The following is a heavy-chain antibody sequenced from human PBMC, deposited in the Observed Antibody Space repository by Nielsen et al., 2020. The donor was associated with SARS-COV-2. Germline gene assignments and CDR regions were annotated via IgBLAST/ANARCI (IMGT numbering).Heavy chain of an antibody. CDR1: GYSFTSYW. J-gene: IGHJ4*02. CDR2: IYPGDSDT. CDR3: ARRYDIGENAYDSSGPFDY. Sequence: KVSCKGSGYSFTSYWIGWVRQMPGKGLEWMGIIYPGDSDTRYSPSFQGQVTISADKSISTAYLQWSSLKASDTAMYYCARRYDIGENAYDSSGPFDYWGQGTLVTVSS. D-gene: IGHD3-22*01. V-gene: IGHV5-51*01.